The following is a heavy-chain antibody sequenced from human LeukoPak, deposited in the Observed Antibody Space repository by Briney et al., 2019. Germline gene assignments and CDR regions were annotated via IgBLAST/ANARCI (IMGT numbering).Heavy chain of an antibody. J-gene: IGHJ4*02. CDR2: IWYDGINN. Sequence: GGALRLSCAASGFTFSNYDMHWVRQAPGKGLEWVAVIWYDGINNYYADSVKGRFSISRDNSKNALYLQMNSLSAEDTAVYFCARDYSRNSFDYWGQGTLVTVSS. CDR1: GFTFSNYD. V-gene: IGHV3-33*01. CDR3: ARDYSRNSFDY. D-gene: IGHD6-13*01.